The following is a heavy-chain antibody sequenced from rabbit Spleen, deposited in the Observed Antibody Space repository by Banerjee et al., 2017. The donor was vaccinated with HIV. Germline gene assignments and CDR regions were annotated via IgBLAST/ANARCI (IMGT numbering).Heavy chain of an antibody. J-gene: IGHJ2*01. D-gene: IGHD1-1*01. CDR2: IDTNDGDT. V-gene: IGHV1S40*01. CDR1: GFSFSSNW. Sequence: QSLEESGGDLVKPGASLTLTCTASGFSFSSNWICWVRQAPGKGLEWIACIDTNDGDTDYANWPKGRFTISKTSSSTVTLLMTSVTAADTATYFCARNYVNAFDPWGQGTLVTVS. CDR3: ARNYVNAFDP.